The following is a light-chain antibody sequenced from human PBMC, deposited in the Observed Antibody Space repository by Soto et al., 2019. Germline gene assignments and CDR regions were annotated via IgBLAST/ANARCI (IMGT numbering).Light chain of an antibody. J-gene: IGLJ2*01. Sequence: QSALTQPASVSGSPGQSITITCSGTSSDVGGSNLVSWYQQHPDKAPKLMIYEATKRPSGVSDRFSGSKSGNTASLTISGLQAEDEADYYCCSYAGAVAYVAFGGGTKLTVL. V-gene: IGLV2-23*01. CDR1: SSDVGGSNL. CDR2: EAT. CDR3: CSYAGAVAYVA.